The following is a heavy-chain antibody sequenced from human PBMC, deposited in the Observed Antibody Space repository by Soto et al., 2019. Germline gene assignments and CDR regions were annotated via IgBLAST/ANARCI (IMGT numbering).Heavy chain of an antibody. V-gene: IGHV4-30-2*01. CDR3: ARGPPLLY. CDR1: GGSISSGGYS. CDR2: MYHSGST. Sequence: PSETLSLTCAVSGGSISSGGYSWSWIRQPPGKGLEWIGYMYHSGSTYYNPSLKSRVTISIDRSKNQFSLKLSSVTAADTAVYYCARGPPLLYWGQGTLVTVSS. J-gene: IGHJ4*02. D-gene: IGHD2-15*01.